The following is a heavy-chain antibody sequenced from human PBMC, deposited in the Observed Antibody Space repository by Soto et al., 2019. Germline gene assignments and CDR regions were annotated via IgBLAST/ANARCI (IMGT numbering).Heavy chain of an antibody. CDR2: IYYSGST. CDR1: GGSISSGDYY. Sequence: SETLSLTCTVSGGSISSGDYYWSWIRQPPGKGLEWIGYIYYSGSTYYNPSLKSRVTISVDTSKNQFSLKLSSVTAADTAVYYCARELSRDGYLWYFDYWGQGTLVTV. CDR3: ARELSRDGYLWYFDY. D-gene: IGHD5-12*01. J-gene: IGHJ4*02. V-gene: IGHV4-30-4*01.